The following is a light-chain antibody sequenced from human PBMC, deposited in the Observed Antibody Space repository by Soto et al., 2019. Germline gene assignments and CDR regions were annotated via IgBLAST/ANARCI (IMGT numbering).Light chain of an antibody. Sequence: EIVMTQSPAIMPVSPGERATLFCRASQSIGRTLAWYQQKPGQSPRLLVYGASTRANGTPARFSGSGSGTEFTLTISSLQSEDVAVYYCQQYNQWPPYTFGQGTKVDIK. CDR1: QSIGRT. CDR2: GAS. CDR3: QQYNQWPPYT. V-gene: IGKV3-15*01. J-gene: IGKJ2*01.